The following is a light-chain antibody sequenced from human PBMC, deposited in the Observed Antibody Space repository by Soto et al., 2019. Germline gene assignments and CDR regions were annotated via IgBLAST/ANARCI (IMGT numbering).Light chain of an antibody. CDR1: SSNIGAGHD. CDR3: QSYDSSLSGSEV. V-gene: IGLV1-40*01. Sequence: QSVLAQPPSVSGAPGQRVTISCTGSSSNIGAGHDVHWYQHLPGTTPKLLIYGNGNRPSGVPDRFSGSKSGTSASLAITGLQAEDEADYYCQSYDSSLSGSEVFGGATKVTVL. J-gene: IGLJ1*01. CDR2: GNG.